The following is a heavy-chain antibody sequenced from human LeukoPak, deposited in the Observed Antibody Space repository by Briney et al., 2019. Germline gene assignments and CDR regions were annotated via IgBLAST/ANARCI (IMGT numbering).Heavy chain of an antibody. V-gene: IGHV1-18*01. CDR1: GYTFTSYG. D-gene: IGHD3-3*01. J-gene: IGHJ5*02. CDR2: ISAYNGNT. Sequence: ASVKVSCKASGYTFTSYGISWVRQAPGQGLEWMGWISAYNGNTNYAQKLQGRVTMTTDTSTSTAYMELRSLRSDDTAVYYCARAPRIYDFWSGYLSWFDPWGQGTLVTVSS. CDR3: ARAPRIYDFWSGYLSWFDP.